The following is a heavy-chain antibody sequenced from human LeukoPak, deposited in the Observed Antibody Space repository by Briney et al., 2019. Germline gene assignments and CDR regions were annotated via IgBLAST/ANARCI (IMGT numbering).Heavy chain of an antibody. D-gene: IGHD6-6*01. CDR1: GFTFSSYG. CDR3: ARDLSIAARPFDY. Sequence: EGSLRLSCAASGFTFSSYGMHWVRQAPGKGLEWVAVIWYDGSNKYYADSVKGRFTISRDNSKNTLYLQMNSLRAEDTAVYYCARDLSIAARPFDYWGQGTLVTVSS. V-gene: IGHV3-33*01. CDR2: IWYDGSNK. J-gene: IGHJ4*02.